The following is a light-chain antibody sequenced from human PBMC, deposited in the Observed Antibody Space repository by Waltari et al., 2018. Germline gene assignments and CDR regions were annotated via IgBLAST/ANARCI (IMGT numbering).Light chain of an antibody. Sequence: DIVMTQSPDSLAVSLGERATINCKSSQSVLFSSNNENYLAWYQQKPGQTSKLLIYWASTRESGVPYRFSGRGSGTDFTLTISSLQAEDVAVYYCQQYYSIPRSFGQGTKLEIK. V-gene: IGKV4-1*01. CDR3: QQYYSIPRS. CDR2: WAS. CDR1: QSVLFSSNNENY. J-gene: IGKJ2*03.